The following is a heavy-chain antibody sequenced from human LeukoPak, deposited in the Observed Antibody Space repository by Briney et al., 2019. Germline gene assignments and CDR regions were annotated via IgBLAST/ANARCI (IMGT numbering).Heavy chain of an antibody. J-gene: IGHJ4*02. Sequence: PSETLSLTCTVSGGSISSYYWSWIRQPPGKGLEWIGYIYYSGSTNYNPSLKSRVTISVDTSKNQFSLKLSSVTAADTAVYYCARVKTTAMGFLYDYWGQGTLVTVSS. CDR2: IYYSGST. V-gene: IGHV4-59*01. CDR1: GGSISSYY. CDR3: ARVKTTAMGFLYDY. D-gene: IGHD5-18*01.